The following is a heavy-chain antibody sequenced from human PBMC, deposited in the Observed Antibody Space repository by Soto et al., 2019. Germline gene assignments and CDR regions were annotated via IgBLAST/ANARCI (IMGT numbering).Heavy chain of an antibody. D-gene: IGHD3-22*01. J-gene: IGHJ6*02. CDR3: VRSWLSGLGGMDV. V-gene: IGHV3-72*01. Sequence: PGGSLRLSCAASGFTFSDHYMDWVRQAPGKGLEWVGRTRDKANRYTTEYAASVKGRFTISRDESKNSLYLQMNSLKTEDTAVYYCVRSWLSGLGGMDVWGQGTTVTVSS. CDR1: GFTFSDHY. CDR2: TRDKANRYTT.